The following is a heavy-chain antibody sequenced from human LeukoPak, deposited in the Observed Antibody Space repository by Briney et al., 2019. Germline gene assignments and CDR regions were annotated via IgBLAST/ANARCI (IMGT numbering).Heavy chain of an antibody. V-gene: IGHV3-72*01. Sequence: PGGSLRLSCAASGFTISDNYMDWVRQAPGKGLEWVGRTRNKPNGYTTEYAASVKGRFTISRDDSKNTLYLQMNSLRAEDTAVYYCAKEWSTGYSYGTVGYFDYWGQGTLVTVSS. J-gene: IGHJ4*02. CDR3: AKEWSTGYSYGTVGYFDY. D-gene: IGHD5-18*01. CDR2: TRNKPNGYTT. CDR1: GFTISDNY.